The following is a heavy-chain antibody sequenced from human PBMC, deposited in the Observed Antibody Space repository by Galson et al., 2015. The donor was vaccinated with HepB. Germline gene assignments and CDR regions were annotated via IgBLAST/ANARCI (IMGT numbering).Heavy chain of an antibody. D-gene: IGHD7-27*01. CDR1: GYTFTGYY. Sequence: SVKVSCKASGYTFTGYYMHWVRQAPGQGLEWMGWINPNSGGTNYAQKFQGRVTMTRDTSISTAYMELSRLRSDDTAVYYCAREGGPAGDSYYYYYYMDVWGKGTTVTVSS. V-gene: IGHV1-2*02. CDR2: INPNSGGT. CDR3: AREGGPAGDSYYYYYYMDV. J-gene: IGHJ6*03.